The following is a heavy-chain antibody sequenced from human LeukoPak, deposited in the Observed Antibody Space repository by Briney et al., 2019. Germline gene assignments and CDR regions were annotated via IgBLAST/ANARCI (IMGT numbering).Heavy chain of an antibody. J-gene: IGHJ4*02. CDR2: INHSGST. Sequence: SETLSLTCAVYGGSFSGYCWSWIRQPPGKGLEWIGEINHSGSTNYNPSLKSRVTISVDTSKNQFSLKLSSVTAADTAVYYCARVPHVDTAMVLDYWGQGTLVTVSS. CDR3: ARVPHVDTAMVLDY. D-gene: IGHD5-18*01. V-gene: IGHV4-34*01. CDR1: GGSFSGYC.